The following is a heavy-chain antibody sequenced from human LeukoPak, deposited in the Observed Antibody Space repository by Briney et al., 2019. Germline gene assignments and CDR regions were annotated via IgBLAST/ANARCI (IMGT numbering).Heavy chain of an antibody. CDR3: AKESHGEVVPAAMLDY. Sequence: GGSLRLSCAASGFTFSSYAMSWVRQAPGKGLEWVSAISGSGGSTYYADSVKGRFTISRDNSKNTLYLQMNSLRAEDTAVYYCAKESHGEVVPAAMLDYWGQGTLVTVSS. CDR2: ISGSGGST. CDR1: GFTFSSYA. V-gene: IGHV3-23*01. J-gene: IGHJ4*02. D-gene: IGHD2-2*01.